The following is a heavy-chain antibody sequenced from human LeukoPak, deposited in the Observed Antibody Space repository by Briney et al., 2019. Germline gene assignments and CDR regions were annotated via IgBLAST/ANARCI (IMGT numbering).Heavy chain of an antibody. CDR2: INKDGSEK. CDR1: GFTFDNFW. Sequence: GGALRLSCAASGFTFDNFWMNWVRQAPGKGREWVANINKDGSEKYYVDSVEGRFTISRDNARNSLYLQMNSLRAEDTAVYYCGVVYWGRGTLVTVSS. V-gene: IGHV3-7*01. CDR3: GVVY. J-gene: IGHJ4*02.